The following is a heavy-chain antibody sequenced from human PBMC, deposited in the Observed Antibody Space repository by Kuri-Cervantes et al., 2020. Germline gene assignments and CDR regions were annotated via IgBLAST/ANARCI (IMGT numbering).Heavy chain of an antibody. CDR1: GYTFTSYY. CDR2: INPNSGGT. J-gene: IGHJ4*02. Sequence: ASVKVSCKASGYTFTSYYMHWVRQAPGQGLEWMGWINPNSGGTNYAQKFQGWVTMTRDTSISTAYMELSRLRSDDTAVYYCARGELDYGDPSFDYWGQGTLVTVSS. D-gene: IGHD4-17*01. CDR3: ARGELDYGDPSFDY. V-gene: IGHV1-2*04.